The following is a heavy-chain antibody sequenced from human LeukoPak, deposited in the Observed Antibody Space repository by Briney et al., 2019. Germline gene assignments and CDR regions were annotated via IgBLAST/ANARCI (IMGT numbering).Heavy chain of an antibody. CDR2: INPSGGST. V-gene: IGHV1-46*01. CDR3: AVAGQWLAIDY. CDR1: GYTFTSYY. Sequence: GASVKVSCKASGYTFTSYYMHWVRQAPGQGLEWMGIINPSGGSTSYAQKFQGRVTMTRDTSTSTVYMELSSLRSEDTAVYYCAVAGQWLAIDYWGQGTLVTVSS. J-gene: IGHJ4*02. D-gene: IGHD6-19*01.